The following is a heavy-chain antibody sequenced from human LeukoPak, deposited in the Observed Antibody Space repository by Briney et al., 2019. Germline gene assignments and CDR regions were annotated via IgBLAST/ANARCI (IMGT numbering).Heavy chain of an antibody. CDR2: ISGSSSTI. CDR3: ARGGCSYTSCSAKFADY. CDR1: GFTFSTYS. Sequence: PGGSLRLSCAASGFTFSTYSMNWVRQAPGKGLEWLSFISGSSSTIYYADSVKGRFTISRDIAENSLYPQMNGLRAEDTAVYYCARGGCSYTSCSAKFADYSGQGPLVTVSS. D-gene: IGHD2-2*01. J-gene: IGHJ4*02. V-gene: IGHV3-48*01.